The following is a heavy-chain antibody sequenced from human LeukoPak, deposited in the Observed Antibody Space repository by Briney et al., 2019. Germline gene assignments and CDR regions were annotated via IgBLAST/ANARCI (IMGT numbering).Heavy chain of an antibody. CDR3: AILLRYFDSKFDY. CDR1: GXTVSSNY. V-gene: IGHV3-66*01. Sequence: GGFLRLSXAXXGXTVSSNYXSWVRQAPGKGLEWASVIYSGGSTYYADSVKGRFTISRDNSKNTLYLQMNSLRAEDTAVYYCAILLRYFDSKFDYWGQGTLVTVSS. D-gene: IGHD3-9*01. CDR2: IYSGGST. J-gene: IGHJ4*02.